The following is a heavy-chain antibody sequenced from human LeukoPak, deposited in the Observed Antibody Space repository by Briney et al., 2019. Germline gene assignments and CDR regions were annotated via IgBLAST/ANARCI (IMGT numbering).Heavy chain of an antibody. D-gene: IGHD4-17*01. CDR2: ISYDGSNK. V-gene: IGHV3-30*04. J-gene: IGHJ6*02. Sequence: GGSLRLSCAASGFTFSNYAIHWVRQAPGKGLEWVAVISYDGSNKYYADSVKGRFTISRDNSKNTLYLQMNSLRAEDTAVYYCAKAVTYYYYYYGMDVWGQGTTVTVS. CDR1: GFTFSNYA. CDR3: AKAVTYYYYYYGMDV.